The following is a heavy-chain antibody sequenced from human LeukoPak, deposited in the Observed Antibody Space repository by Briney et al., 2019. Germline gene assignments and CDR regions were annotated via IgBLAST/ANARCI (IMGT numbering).Heavy chain of an antibody. V-gene: IGHV3-30*02. CDR1: GFTFSSYG. D-gene: IGHD3-16*01. J-gene: IGHJ4*02. CDR2: IRYDGSNK. CDR3: AKELNMITFAPFDY. Sequence: GGSLRLSCAASGFTFSSYGMHWVRQAPGKGLEWVAFIRYDGSNKYYADPVKGRFTISRDNSKNTLYLQMNSLRAEDTAVYYCAKELNMITFAPFDYWGQGTLVTVSS.